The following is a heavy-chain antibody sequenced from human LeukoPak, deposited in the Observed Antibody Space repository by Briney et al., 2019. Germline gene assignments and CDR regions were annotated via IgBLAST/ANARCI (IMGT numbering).Heavy chain of an antibody. D-gene: IGHD6-13*01. Sequence: AGGSLRLSCAASGFTFSSYAMSWVRQAPGKGLEGGSAISGSGGSTYYADSVKGRFTISRDNSKNTLYLQMNSLRAEDTAVYYCAKKARIAAAGRNDYWGQGTLVTVSS. J-gene: IGHJ4*02. CDR1: GFTFSSYA. CDR3: AKKARIAAAGRNDY. V-gene: IGHV3-23*01. CDR2: ISGSGGST.